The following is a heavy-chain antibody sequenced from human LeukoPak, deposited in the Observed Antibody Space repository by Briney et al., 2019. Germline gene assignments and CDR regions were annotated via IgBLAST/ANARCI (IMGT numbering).Heavy chain of an antibody. D-gene: IGHD1-26*01. CDR2: ISAYNGNT. J-gene: IGHJ2*01. V-gene: IGHV1-18*01. CDR3: ARDPIVGATPYWYFDL. CDR1: GYTFTSYS. Sequence: ASVKVSCKASGYTFTSYSISWVRQAPGQGLEWMGWISAYNGNTNYAQKLQGRVTMTTDTSTSTAYMELRSLRSDDTAVYYCARDPIVGATPYWYFDLWGRGTLVTVSS.